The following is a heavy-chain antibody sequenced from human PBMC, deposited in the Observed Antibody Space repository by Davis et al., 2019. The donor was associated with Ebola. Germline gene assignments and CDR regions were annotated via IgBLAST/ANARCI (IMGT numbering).Heavy chain of an antibody. CDR1: GFTFSSYS. Sequence: PGGSLRLSCAASGFTFSSYSMNWVRQAPGKGLEWVSSISSSSSYIYYADSVKGRFTISRANAKNSLYLQMNSLRAEDTAVYYCARALDGYSYGFDLYYYYYYMDVWGKGTTVTVSS. CDR2: ISSSSSYI. V-gene: IGHV3-21*01. J-gene: IGHJ6*03. D-gene: IGHD5-18*01. CDR3: ARALDGYSYGFDLYYYYYYMDV.